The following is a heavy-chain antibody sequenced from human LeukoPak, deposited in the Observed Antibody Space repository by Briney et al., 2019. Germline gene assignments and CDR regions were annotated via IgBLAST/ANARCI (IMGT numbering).Heavy chain of an antibody. CDR1: GFTFSSYW. V-gene: IGHV3-7*01. J-gene: IGHJ3*02. CDR3: ARDVAELGYCSGGSCYSVADAFDI. Sequence: GGSLRLSCAASGFTFSSYWMSWVRQAPGKGLEWVANINQDGSEKSYVDSVKGRFTISRDNAKNSLYLQMNSLRAEDTAVYYCARDVAELGYCSGGSCYSVADAFDIWGQGTMVTVSS. CDR2: INQDGSEK. D-gene: IGHD2-15*01.